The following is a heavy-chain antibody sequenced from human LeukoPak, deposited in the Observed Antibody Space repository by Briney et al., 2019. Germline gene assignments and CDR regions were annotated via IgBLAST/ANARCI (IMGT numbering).Heavy chain of an antibody. D-gene: IGHD3-3*01. J-gene: IGHJ4*02. CDR1: GDSISSSF. CDR2: IYTSGST. CDR3: AREVPNSGYSTRAIDS. Sequence: SETLSLTCTVSGDSISSSFWSWIRQPAGKGLEWIGRIYTSGSTNYNPSLKSRVTLSVDTSKNQFSLNLTPVTAADTAVYYCAREVPNSGYSTRAIDSWGQGTLVTVSS. V-gene: IGHV4-4*07.